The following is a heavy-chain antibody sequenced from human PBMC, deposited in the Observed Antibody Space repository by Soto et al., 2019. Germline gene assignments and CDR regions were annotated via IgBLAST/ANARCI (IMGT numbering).Heavy chain of an antibody. CDR3: ARGIAVAPTEYYFDY. J-gene: IGHJ4*02. CDR2: INAGNGNT. CDR1: GYTFTSYA. D-gene: IGHD6-19*01. Sequence: ASVKVSCKASGYTFTSYAMHWVRQAPGQRLEWMGWINAGNGNTKYSQKFQGRVTITRDTSASTAYMELSSLRSEDTAVYYCARGIAVAPTEYYFDYWGQGTLVTVSS. V-gene: IGHV1-3*01.